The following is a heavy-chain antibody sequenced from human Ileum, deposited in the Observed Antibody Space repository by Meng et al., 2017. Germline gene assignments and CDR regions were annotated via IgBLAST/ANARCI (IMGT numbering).Heavy chain of an antibody. CDR2: IAYSGST. J-gene: IGHJ4*02. V-gene: IGHV4-59*08. D-gene: IGHD3-10*01. CDR1: GGSISSYY. Sequence: HVQLQESGPGLVKPSETLSLTCTVSGGSISSYYWCWSRQPPGKGLEWIGYIAYSGSTNYNPSFKSRVTISVDTSKNQFSLNLSAVTAADTAVYFCARGAYLGSGYYFDYWGQGALVTVSS. CDR3: ARGAYLGSGYYFDY.